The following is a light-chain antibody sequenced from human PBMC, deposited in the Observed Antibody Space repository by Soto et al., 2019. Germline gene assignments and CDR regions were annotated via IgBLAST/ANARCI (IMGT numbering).Light chain of an antibody. CDR2: WAS. CDR3: QQFYTTPQT. J-gene: IGKJ1*01. CDR1: QSILYSSDNKNY. V-gene: IGKV4-1*01. Sequence: DIVMTQSPDSLAVSLGERATINCKSSQSILYSSDNKNYLTWYQKKPGQPPKLLIYWASTRDSGVPDRFSGSGSGTDFTLTISSLQAEDVAVYYCQQFYTTPQTFGQGTKVEIK.